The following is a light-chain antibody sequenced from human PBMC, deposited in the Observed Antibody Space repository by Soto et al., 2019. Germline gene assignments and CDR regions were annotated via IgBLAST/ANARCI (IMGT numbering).Light chain of an antibody. CDR2: GAS. V-gene: IGKV3-15*01. CDR3: QQYNNWPRT. J-gene: IGKJ1*01. CDR1: QSVSNN. Sequence: EILMTQSPATLSVSPEETATLSCRASQSVSNNVAWYQQKPGQAPRLLICGASTRATGIPARFSGSGSGTEFTLTISSLQSEDFAVYYCQQYNNWPRTFGQGTKVDIK.